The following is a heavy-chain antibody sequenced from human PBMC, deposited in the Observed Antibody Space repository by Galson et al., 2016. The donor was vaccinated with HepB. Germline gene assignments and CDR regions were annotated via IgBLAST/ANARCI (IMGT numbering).Heavy chain of an antibody. CDR3: ARTQRNGDELDY. J-gene: IGHJ4*02. Sequence: SLRLSCAASGFTFSNYGMHWVRQAPAKGLEWVAADSMDGRRKFYADSVKGRFTISRDNSNNMLFLQMSSLRADDTAVYYCARTQRNGDELDYWGQGTLVTVSS. CDR2: DSMDGRRK. CDR1: GFTFSNYG. V-gene: IGHV3-30*03. D-gene: IGHD4-17*01.